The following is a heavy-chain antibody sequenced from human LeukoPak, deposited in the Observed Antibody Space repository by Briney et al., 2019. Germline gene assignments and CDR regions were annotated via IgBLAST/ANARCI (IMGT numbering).Heavy chain of an antibody. Sequence: GGSLRLSCAASGFTFSSYAMHWVRQAPGKGLEWVAVISYDGSNKYYADSVKGRFTISRDNSKNTLYLQMNSLRAEDTAVYYCATGLSLGYCSGGSCPYGMDVWGKGTTVTVSS. CDR2: ISYDGSNK. CDR3: ATGLSLGYCSGGSCPYGMDV. D-gene: IGHD2-15*01. J-gene: IGHJ6*04. V-gene: IGHV3-30-3*01. CDR1: GFTFSSYA.